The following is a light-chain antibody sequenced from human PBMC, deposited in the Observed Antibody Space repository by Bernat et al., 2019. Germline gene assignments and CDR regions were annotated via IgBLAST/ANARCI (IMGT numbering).Light chain of an antibody. Sequence: QSALTQPASVSGSPGQSITISCTGTSSDVGGYNYVSWYQQHPGKAPKLMIYDVSNRPSGVSNRFSGSKSGNTASLTISGLQAEDEGDYCSSKTSSSTHVFGTGIRVTVL. V-gene: IGLV2-14*03. CDR3: SSKTSSSTHV. CDR1: SSDVGGYNY. CDR2: DVS. J-gene: IGLJ1*01.